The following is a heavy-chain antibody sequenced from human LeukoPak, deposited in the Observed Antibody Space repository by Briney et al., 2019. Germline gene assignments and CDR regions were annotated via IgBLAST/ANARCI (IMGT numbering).Heavy chain of an antibody. V-gene: IGHV3-23*01. Sequence: GGSLRLSCAASGFTFSSYAMSWVRQAPGKGLEWVSAISGSGGSTYYADSVKGRFTISRDNSKNTLYLQMNSLRAEDTAVYYCASSWELLPNAFDIWGQGTMVTVSS. CDR2: ISGSGGST. J-gene: IGHJ3*02. CDR3: ASSWELLPNAFDI. D-gene: IGHD1-26*01. CDR1: GFTFSSYA.